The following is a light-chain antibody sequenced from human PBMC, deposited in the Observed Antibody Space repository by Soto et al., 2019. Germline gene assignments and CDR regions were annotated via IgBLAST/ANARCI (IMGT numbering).Light chain of an antibody. CDR2: RDD. J-gene: IGLJ2*01. V-gene: IGLV1-47*01. Sequence: QPVLTQPPSASATPGQRITISCFGSSSNIGSNYGYWYQQLPGTAPKLLISRDDERPSGVPDRFSGSKSGTSASLAISGVRSEDEADYFCAAWDDSLRAPVFGGGTQLTV. CDR1: SSNIGSNY. CDR3: AAWDDSLRAPV.